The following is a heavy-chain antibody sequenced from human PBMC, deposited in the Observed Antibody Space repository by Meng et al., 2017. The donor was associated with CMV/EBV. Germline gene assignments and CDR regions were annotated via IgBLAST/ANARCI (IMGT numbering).Heavy chain of an antibody. D-gene: IGHD2-2*01. Sequence: ASVNVPCKASGYTFTGYYMHWVRQAPGQGLEWMGWINPNSGSTNYAQKFQGRVTMTRDTSISTAYMELSKLRSGDTAVYYCARQLQFGTCGMDVWGQGTTVTVSS. CDR1: GYTFTGYY. J-gene: IGHJ6*02. CDR2: INPNSGST. CDR3: ARQLQFGTCGMDV. V-gene: IGHV1-2*02.